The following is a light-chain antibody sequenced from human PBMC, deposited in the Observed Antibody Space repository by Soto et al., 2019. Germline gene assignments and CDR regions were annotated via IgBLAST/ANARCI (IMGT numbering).Light chain of an antibody. Sequence: EIVMTQSPATLSVSPGERVTLSCRASQSVNSNLAWYQQKPGQAPRLLIYGASTRATGIPARFNGSGSGTEFTLTISSLQSEDFAVYYCQQYNNWPPYTFGQGTKLEIK. CDR1: QSVNSN. V-gene: IGKV3-15*01. CDR3: QQYNNWPPYT. CDR2: GAS. J-gene: IGKJ2*01.